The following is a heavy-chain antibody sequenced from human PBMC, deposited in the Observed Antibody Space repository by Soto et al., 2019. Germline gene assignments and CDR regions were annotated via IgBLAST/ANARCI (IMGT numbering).Heavy chain of an antibody. J-gene: IGHJ4*02. CDR1: GGSFSGYY. Sequence: SETLSLTCAVYGGSFSGYYWSWIRQPPGKGLEWIGEINHSGSTNYNPSLKSRVTISVDTSKNQFSLKLSSVTAADTAVYYCARGPNQSYDFWSGRGEYYFDYWGQGTLVTVSS. CDR2: INHSGST. CDR3: ARGPNQSYDFWSGRGEYYFDY. D-gene: IGHD3-3*01. V-gene: IGHV4-34*01.